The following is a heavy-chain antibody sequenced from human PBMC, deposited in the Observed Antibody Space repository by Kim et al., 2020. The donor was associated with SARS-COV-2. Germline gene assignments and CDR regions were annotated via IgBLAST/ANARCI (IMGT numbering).Heavy chain of an antibody. Sequence: NSSNPSLKSRVTISVDTSKTQFSLKLSSVTAADTAVYYCARDYYYYGMDVWGQGTTVTVSS. J-gene: IGHJ6*02. V-gene: IGHV4-34*01. CDR2: N. CDR3: ARDYYYYGMDV.